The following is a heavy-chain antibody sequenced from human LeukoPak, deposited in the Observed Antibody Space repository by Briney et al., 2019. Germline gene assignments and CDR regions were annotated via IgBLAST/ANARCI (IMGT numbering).Heavy chain of an antibody. CDR2: IWYDGSNK. Sequence: GGSLRLSCAASEFTFSSYGMHWVRRAPGKGLEWVAVIWYDGSNKYYADSVKGRFTISRDNSKNTLYLQMNSLRAEDTAVYYCTAYYFDYWVQGTLVTVSS. V-gene: IGHV3-33*01. CDR1: EFTFSSYG. CDR3: TAYYFDY. J-gene: IGHJ4*02.